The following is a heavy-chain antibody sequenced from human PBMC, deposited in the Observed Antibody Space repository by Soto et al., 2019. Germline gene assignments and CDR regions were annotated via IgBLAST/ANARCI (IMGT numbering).Heavy chain of an antibody. CDR3: ARHFVAVVIKGWGY. CDR1: GGSIDRSNYY. Sequence: ETLSLTCNVSGGSIDRSNYYWDWLRQPPGKGLEWIGTTYYNGNAYYNPSLRSRVSMSVDTSKNQFSLKLISVTAADTAVYYCARHFVAVVIKGWGYWGQGKLVTVSS. D-gene: IGHD3-10*01. V-gene: IGHV4-39*01. J-gene: IGHJ4*02. CDR2: TYYNGNA.